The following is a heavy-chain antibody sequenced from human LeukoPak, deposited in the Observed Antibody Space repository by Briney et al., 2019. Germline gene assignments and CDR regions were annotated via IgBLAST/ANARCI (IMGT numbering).Heavy chain of an antibody. CDR3: ARSSWLEAFDI. Sequence: SQTLSLTCAVSGGSISSGGFSWSWIRQPPGKGLEWIGHIYHSGSTYYNPPLKSRVTISVDRSKNQFSLKLSSVTAADTAVYYCARSSWLEAFDIWGQGTMVTVSS. V-gene: IGHV4-30-2*01. CDR2: IYHSGST. J-gene: IGHJ3*02. D-gene: IGHD6-19*01. CDR1: GGSISSGGFS.